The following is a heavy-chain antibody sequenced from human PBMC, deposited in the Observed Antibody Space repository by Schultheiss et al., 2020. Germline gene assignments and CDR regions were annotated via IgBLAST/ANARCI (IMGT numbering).Heavy chain of an antibody. CDR3: ARQDGDGLYYFDF. CDR1: GGTFSSYA. CDR2: IIPIFGTA. Sequence: SVKVSCKASGGTFSSYAISWVRQAPGQGLEWMGGIIPIFGTAIYAQKFQGRVTMTRDTSISTAYMELSSLTSDDTAVYYCARQDGDGLYYFDFWGQGTVVTVSS. V-gene: IGHV1-69*05. J-gene: IGHJ4*02.